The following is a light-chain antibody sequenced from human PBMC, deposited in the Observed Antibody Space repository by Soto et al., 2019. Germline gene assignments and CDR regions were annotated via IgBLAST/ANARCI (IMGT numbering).Light chain of an antibody. J-gene: IGLJ3*02. Sequence: VLTQPPSVSVAPEKTATITCGGDNIGINAVHWYQQKPGQAPLLVVYYDSDRPSGIPERFSGSTSGNTATLTLSRVEAGDEADYYCQLWNSSSDQGVFGGGTKLTVL. V-gene: IGLV3-21*04. CDR3: QLWNSSSDQGV. CDR1: NIGINA. CDR2: YDS.